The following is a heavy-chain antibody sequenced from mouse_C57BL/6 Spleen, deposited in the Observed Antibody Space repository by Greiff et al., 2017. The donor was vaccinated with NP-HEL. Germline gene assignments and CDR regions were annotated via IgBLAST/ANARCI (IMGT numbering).Heavy chain of an antibody. J-gene: IGHJ2*01. D-gene: IGHD1-1*01. CDR2: IDPSDSYT. CDR3: ARETTVVAWPADY. Sequence: QVQLQQSGAELVRPGTSVKLSCKASGYTFTSYWMHWVKQRPGQGLEWIGVIDPSDSYTNYNQKFKGKATLTVDTSSSTAYMQLSSLTSEDSAVYYCARETTVVAWPADYWGQGTTLTVSS. CDR1: GYTFTSYW. V-gene: IGHV1-59*01.